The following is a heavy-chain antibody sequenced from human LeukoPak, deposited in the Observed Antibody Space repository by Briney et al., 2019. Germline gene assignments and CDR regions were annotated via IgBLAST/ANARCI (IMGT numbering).Heavy chain of an antibody. D-gene: IGHD6-13*01. J-gene: IGHJ6*03. Sequence: ASVKVSCKASGYTFTGYYMHWVRQAPGQGLEWMGWISAYNGNTNYAQKLQGRVTMTTDTSTSTAYMELRSLRSDDTAVYYCARKNGYSSSWYGYYYYYYMDVWGKGTTVTISS. CDR2: ISAYNGNT. CDR1: GYTFTGYY. CDR3: ARKNGYSSSWYGYYYYYYMDV. V-gene: IGHV1-18*04.